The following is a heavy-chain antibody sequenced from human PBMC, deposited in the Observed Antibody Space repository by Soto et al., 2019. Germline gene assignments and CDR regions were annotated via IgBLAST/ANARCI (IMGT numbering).Heavy chain of an antibody. CDR2: ARNDPRASTT. CDR3: VSGLQY. V-gene: IGHV3-72*01. CDR1: GFTFSDHH. Sequence: EMQLVESGGGLVQPGGSLRLSCVGSGFTFSDHHMEWVRQAPGKGLEWIGRARNDPRASTTQNAASVRGRFTTSSDDSTYSLYLPMNSLKIDYPAIFFFVSGLQYWGRGTLVTVSS. J-gene: IGHJ2*01.